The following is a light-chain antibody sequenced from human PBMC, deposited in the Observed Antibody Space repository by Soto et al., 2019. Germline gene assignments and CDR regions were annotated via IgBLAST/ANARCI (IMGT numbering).Light chain of an antibody. V-gene: IGKV1-12*01. CDR2: PSS. J-gene: IGKJ3*01. CDR1: QGISSW. Sequence: DLQMTQSPSSVSASVGDTVTITCRASQGISSWLAWYQQKPGQAPRSLIYPSSSLQSGVPSRFSGSGSGTDFTLTITLLQPEDFATYYCQQAKTFPVTFGPGTKVVIK. CDR3: QQAKTFPVT.